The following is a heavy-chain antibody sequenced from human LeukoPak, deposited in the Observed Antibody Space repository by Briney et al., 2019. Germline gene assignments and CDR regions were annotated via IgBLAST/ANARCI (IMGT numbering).Heavy chain of an antibody. J-gene: IGHJ4*02. CDR3: AKDRTYGSGSSTLFDY. CDR1: GFPFGSYA. D-gene: IGHD3-10*01. CDR2: ISGSGGST. Sequence: HAGGSLRLSCAASGFPFGSYAMSWVRQAPGKGLDWVSAISGSGGSTYYADSGKGRFTISRDNSKNTLYLQTNSLRAEDTAVYYCAKDRTYGSGSSTLFDYWGQGTLVTVSS. V-gene: IGHV3-23*01.